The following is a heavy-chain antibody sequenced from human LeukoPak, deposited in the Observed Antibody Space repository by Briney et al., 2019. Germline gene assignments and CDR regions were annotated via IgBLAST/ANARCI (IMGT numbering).Heavy chain of an antibody. Sequence: PRGCLRLSCAASGFTFSSYGMHWVRQAPGKGLEWVAVISYDGSNKYYADSVKGRFTISRDNSKNTLYLQMNSLRAEDTAVYYCAKDPGAEMATTEYYFDYWGQGTLVTVSS. D-gene: IGHD5-24*01. V-gene: IGHV3-30*18. J-gene: IGHJ4*02. CDR2: ISYDGSNK. CDR3: AKDPGAEMATTEYYFDY. CDR1: GFTFSSYG.